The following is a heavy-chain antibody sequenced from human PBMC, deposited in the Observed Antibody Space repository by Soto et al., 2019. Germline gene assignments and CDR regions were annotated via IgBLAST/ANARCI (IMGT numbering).Heavy chain of an antibody. V-gene: IGHV1-69*13. D-gene: IGHD1-26*01. CDR3: AGYDSIVGATGHYGMDV. Sequence: GASVKVSCKASGGTFSSYAISWVRQAPGQGLEWMGGIIPICGTANYAQKFQGRVTITADESTSTAYMELSSLRSEDTAVYYCAGYDSIVGATGHYGMDVWGQGTTVTVSS. CDR1: GGTFSSYA. J-gene: IGHJ6*02. CDR2: IIPICGTA.